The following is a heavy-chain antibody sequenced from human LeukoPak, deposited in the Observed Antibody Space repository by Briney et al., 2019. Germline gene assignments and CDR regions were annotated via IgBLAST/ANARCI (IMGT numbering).Heavy chain of an antibody. J-gene: IGHJ3*02. V-gene: IGHV4-59*01. CDR3: ARHIATVTTGGDDAFDI. CDR2: IYYSGDT. D-gene: IGHD4-17*01. CDR1: GGSMSSYY. Sequence: SETLSLTCTVSGGSMSSYYWSWIRQPPGKGLEWIGNIYYSGDTNYNPSLKSRVTISVDTSKNQFSLKLSSVTAADTAVYYCARHIATVTTGGDDAFDIWGQGTMVTVSS.